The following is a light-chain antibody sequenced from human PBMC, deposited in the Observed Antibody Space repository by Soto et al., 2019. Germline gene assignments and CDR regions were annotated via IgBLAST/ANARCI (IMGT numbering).Light chain of an antibody. CDR1: SSDVGGYNY. V-gene: IGLV2-14*01. CDR2: EVT. CDR3: SSYTSSITYV. Sequence: QSVLTQPASVSGSPGQSITISCTGTSSDVGGYNYVSWYQQHPGKAPKLMIYEVTNRPSGVSNRFSGSKSGNTASLTISGLQADDEADYYCSSYTSSITYVFGTGTKVNVL. J-gene: IGLJ1*01.